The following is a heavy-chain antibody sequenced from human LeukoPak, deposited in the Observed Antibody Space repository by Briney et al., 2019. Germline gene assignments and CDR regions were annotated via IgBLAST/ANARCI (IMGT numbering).Heavy chain of an antibody. Sequence: GGSLRLSCAASGFTFSSYAMHWVRQAPGKGLEWVAVISYDGSNKYYADSVKGRFTISRDNSKNTLYLQMNSLRAEDTAVYYCARRTGGRPFDYWGQRTLVTVSS. CDR2: ISYDGSNK. D-gene: IGHD7-27*01. CDR3: ARRTGGRPFDY. V-gene: IGHV3-30-3*01. J-gene: IGHJ4*02. CDR1: GFTFSSYA.